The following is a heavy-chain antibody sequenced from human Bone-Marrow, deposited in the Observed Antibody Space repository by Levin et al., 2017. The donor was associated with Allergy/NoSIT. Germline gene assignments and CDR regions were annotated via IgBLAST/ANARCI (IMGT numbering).Heavy chain of an antibody. CDR3: ARDHFDSLDSYRGPFDY. Sequence: GESLKISCAASGFTFLDYWMHWVRQAPGKGLEWVSRISSDGICTTYADSVKGRFTIPRDYTKNTLYLQMNSLRADDTAVYFCARDHFDSLDSYRGPFDYWGQGILVTVSS. CDR2: ISSDGICT. CDR1: GFTFLDYW. V-gene: IGHV3-74*03. D-gene: IGHD3-22*01. J-gene: IGHJ4*02.